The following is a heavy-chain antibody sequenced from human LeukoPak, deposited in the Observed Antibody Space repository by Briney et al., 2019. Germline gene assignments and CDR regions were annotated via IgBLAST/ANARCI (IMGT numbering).Heavy chain of an antibody. J-gene: IGHJ6*03. CDR3: ARARHSSSRGKAYYYYYMDV. Sequence: GASVKVSCKASGYTFTSYDINWVRQATGQGLEWMGWMNPNSGNTGYAQKFQGRVTITRNTSRSTAYMELSSLRSEDTAVYYCARARHSSSRGKAYYYYYMDVWGKGTTVTVSS. CDR2: MNPNSGNT. D-gene: IGHD6-13*01. CDR1: GYTFTSYD. V-gene: IGHV1-8*03.